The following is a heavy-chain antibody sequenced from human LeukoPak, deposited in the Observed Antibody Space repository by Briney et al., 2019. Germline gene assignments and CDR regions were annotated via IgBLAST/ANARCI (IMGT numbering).Heavy chain of an antibody. D-gene: IGHD2-15*01. J-gene: IGHJ1*01. V-gene: IGHV1-69*13. CDR3: AREAVYCSGGSCYSDVFQH. Sequence: ASVKVSCKASGGTFNSYAISWVRQAPGRGLEWMGGIIPIFGTANYAQKLKGRVTITADESTSTAYMELSSLRSEDTAVYYCAREAVYCSGGSCYSDVFQHWGQGTLVTVSS. CDR1: GGTFNSYA. CDR2: IIPIFGTA.